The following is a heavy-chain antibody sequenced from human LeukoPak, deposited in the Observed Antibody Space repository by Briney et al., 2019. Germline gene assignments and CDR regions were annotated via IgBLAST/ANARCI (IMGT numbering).Heavy chain of an antibody. V-gene: IGHV3-9*01. CDR2: ISWNGDNI. CDR1: GFTFRNYA. Sequence: SGGSLRLSCAASGFTFRNYAMHWVRQVPGKGPEWVSGISWNGDNIAYADSVKGRFTISRDNAKNSLYLQMNSLRAEDTAVYYCAKSLDAQAVADPFDYWGQGTLVTVSS. J-gene: IGHJ4*02. D-gene: IGHD6-19*01. CDR3: AKSLDAQAVADPFDY.